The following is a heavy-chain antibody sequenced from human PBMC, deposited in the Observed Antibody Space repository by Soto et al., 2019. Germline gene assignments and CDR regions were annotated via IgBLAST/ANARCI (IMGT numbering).Heavy chain of an antibody. CDR2: VYHSGNT. V-gene: IGHV4-39*01. CDR1: GGSISSSSYY. CDR3: GRHAPVGVRGVGLDV. D-gene: IGHD3-10*01. J-gene: IGHJ6*02. Sequence: QLQLQESGPGLIKPSETLSLTCIVSGGSISSSSYYWGWIRQPPGKGLEWMGSVYHSGNTHNNPSPKGRAPVSVDLAKDQFSPKLTSGTAAGPGVYYCGRHAPVGVRGVGLDVWGQGTTVTVSS.